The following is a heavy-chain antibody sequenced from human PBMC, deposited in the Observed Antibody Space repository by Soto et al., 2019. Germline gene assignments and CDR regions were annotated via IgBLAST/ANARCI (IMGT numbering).Heavy chain of an antibody. V-gene: IGHV3-73*02. D-gene: IGHD6-19*01. Sequence: EGQLVESGGGLVQPGGSLKLSCAASGFTFVGSAMHWVRQASGKGLEWVGHIRSKTNSYATAYAESVKGRFTISRDDSMNMAYLQMNSLKTEDTAVYFCTRQTDAVQWLVVPTDYNFDYWGQGTLVTVSS. J-gene: IGHJ4*02. CDR1: GFTFVGSA. CDR2: IRSKTNSYAT. CDR3: TRQTDAVQWLVVPTDYNFDY.